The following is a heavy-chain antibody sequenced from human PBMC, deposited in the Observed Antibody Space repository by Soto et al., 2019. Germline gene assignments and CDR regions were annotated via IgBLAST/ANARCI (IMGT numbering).Heavy chain of an antibody. D-gene: IGHD3-3*01. CDR3: ARFYDDFWSGYLDY. Sequence: GASVELLCKASGYTLTIYAMHWVRYVTGQRLEWMGWINAGNGNTKYSQKFQGRVTITRDTSASTAYMELSSLRSEDTAVYYCARFYDDFWSGYLDYWGQGTLVTVSS. V-gene: IGHV1-3*01. CDR2: INAGNGNT. CDR1: GYTLTIYA. J-gene: IGHJ4*02.